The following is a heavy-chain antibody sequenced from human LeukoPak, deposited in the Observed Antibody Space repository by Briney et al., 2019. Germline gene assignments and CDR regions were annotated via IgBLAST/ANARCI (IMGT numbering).Heavy chain of an antibody. CDR3: ASLGGASRGC. J-gene: IGHJ4*02. V-gene: IGHV3-66*02. Sequence: GGSLRLSCTAPGFTVNANNMNWVRQAPGKGLEWVSLVYAGGATHHAESVKGRFTISRDSSSETLYLQMNSLTTDDTGVYYCASLGGASRGCWGQGILVPVSS. D-gene: IGHD3-3*01. CDR1: GFTVNANN. CDR2: VYAGGAT.